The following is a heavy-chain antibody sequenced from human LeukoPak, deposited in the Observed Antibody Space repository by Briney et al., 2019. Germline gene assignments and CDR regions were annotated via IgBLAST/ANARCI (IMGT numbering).Heavy chain of an antibody. CDR1: GGTFSSYA. V-gene: IGHV1-69*05. CDR2: IIPIFGTA. Sequence: ASVKVSCKASGGTFSSYAISWVRQAPGQGLEWMGGIIPIFGTANYAQKFQGRVTITTDESTSTAYMEPSSLRSEDTAVYYCARDRGTWAYAFDIWGQGTMVTVSS. J-gene: IGHJ3*02. D-gene: IGHD1-1*01. CDR3: ARDRGTWAYAFDI.